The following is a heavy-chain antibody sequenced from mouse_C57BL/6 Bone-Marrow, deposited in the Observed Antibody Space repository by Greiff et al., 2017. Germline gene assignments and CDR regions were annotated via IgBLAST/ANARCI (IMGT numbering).Heavy chain of an antibody. D-gene: IGHD2-10*01. V-gene: IGHV1-64*01. J-gene: IGHJ3*01. CDR1: GYTFTSYW. CDR2: IHPNSGST. CDR3: AILQVAY. Sequence: QVQLQQPGAELVKPGASVKLSCKASGYTFTSYWMHWVKQRPGQGLEWIGMIHPNSGSTNYNEKFKGKATLTVDKSSSTAYMQHSSLTYEDAAVYYCAILQVAYWGRGTLVTVSA.